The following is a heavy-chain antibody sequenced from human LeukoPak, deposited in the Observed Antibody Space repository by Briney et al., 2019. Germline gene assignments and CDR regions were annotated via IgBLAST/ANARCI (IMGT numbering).Heavy chain of an antibody. CDR3: AKVVSSGYLDAFDI. J-gene: IGHJ3*02. D-gene: IGHD3-22*01. CDR2: ISYDGGNK. CDR1: GFTFSSYN. V-gene: IGHV3-30*18. Sequence: GGSLRLSCAASGFTFSSYNMHWVRQAPGKGLEWVAVISYDGGNKYYTDSVKGRFTISRDNSKNTLYLQMNSLRAEDTAVYYCAKVVSSGYLDAFDIWGQGTMVTVSS.